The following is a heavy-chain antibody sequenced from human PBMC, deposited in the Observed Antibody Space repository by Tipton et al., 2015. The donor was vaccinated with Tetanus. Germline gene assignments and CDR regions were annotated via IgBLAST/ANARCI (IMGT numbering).Heavy chain of an antibody. J-gene: IGHJ4*01. CDR1: GGSIRGGTFY. Sequence: TLSLTCTVSGGSIRGGTFYWGWIRQPPGKRLEWIGSIYESGDTHYIPSLKSRVTISVDTSKNQCSLNLNSMAAADAGVYYCARHQSGYFTPFDYWGHGNLGTFSS. V-gene: IGHV4-39*01. CDR2: IYESGDT. CDR3: ARHQSGYFTPFDY. D-gene: IGHD3-3*01.